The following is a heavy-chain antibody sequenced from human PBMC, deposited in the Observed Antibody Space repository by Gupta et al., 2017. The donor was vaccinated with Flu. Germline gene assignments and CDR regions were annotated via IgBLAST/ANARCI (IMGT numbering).Heavy chain of an antibody. D-gene: IGHD3-10*01. J-gene: IGHJ4*02. CDR3: ARQWMYGSGTSYFDY. Sequence: QVQLQESGPGLVKPSETLSLTCTVSGGSISSYSWSWIRQPPGKGLEWIGYIYYSGSTNYNPSLKSRVTISVDTSKNQFSLKLSSVTAADTAVYYCARQWMYGSGTSYFDYWGQGTLVTVSS. CDR1: GGSISSYS. V-gene: IGHV4-59*08. CDR2: IYYSGST.